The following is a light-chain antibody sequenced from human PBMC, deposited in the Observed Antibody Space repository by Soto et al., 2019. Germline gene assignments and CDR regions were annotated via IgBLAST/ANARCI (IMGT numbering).Light chain of an antibody. Sequence: QSALTQPASVSGSPGQSITISCTGTSIDVGGYNYVSWYQQHPGKAPKLMIYDVSNRPSGVSNRFSGSKSDNTASLTISGLQPEDEADYYCSSYATSTSVLFGGGTKVTVL. CDR3: SSYATSTSVL. CDR1: SIDVGGYNY. V-gene: IGLV2-14*03. CDR2: DVS. J-gene: IGLJ2*01.